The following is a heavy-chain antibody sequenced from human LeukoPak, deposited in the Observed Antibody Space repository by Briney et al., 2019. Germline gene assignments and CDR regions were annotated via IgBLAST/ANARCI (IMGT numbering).Heavy chain of an antibody. Sequence: SVKVSRKASGGTFSSYAISWVRQAPGQGLEWMGGIIPIFGTANYAQKFQGRATMTTDTSTSTAYMELRRLRSDDTAVYYCARDPGSFLSGSGWLNWFEPWGQGTLLTVSS. D-gene: IGHD6-19*01. V-gene: IGHV1-69*05. CDR2: IIPIFGTA. J-gene: IGHJ5*02. CDR1: GGTFSSYA. CDR3: ARDPGSFLSGSGWLNWFEP.